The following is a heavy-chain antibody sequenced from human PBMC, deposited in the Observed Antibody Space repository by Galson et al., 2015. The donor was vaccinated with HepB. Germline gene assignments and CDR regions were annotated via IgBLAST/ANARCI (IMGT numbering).Heavy chain of an antibody. J-gene: IGHJ6*02. V-gene: IGHV3-73*01. Sequence: SLRLSCAASGFTFSGSAMHWVRQASGKGLEWVGRIRSKANSYATAYAASVKGRSTISRDDSKNTAYLQMNSLKTEDTAVYYCTRLPHYYGSGSYRTFYYYGMDVWGQGTTVTVSS. CDR2: IRSKANSYAT. D-gene: IGHD3-10*01. CDR1: GFTFSGSA. CDR3: TRLPHYYGSGSYRTFYYYGMDV.